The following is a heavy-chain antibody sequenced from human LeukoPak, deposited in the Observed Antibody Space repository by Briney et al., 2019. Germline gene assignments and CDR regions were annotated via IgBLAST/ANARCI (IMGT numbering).Heavy chain of an antibody. D-gene: IGHD4-17*01. J-gene: IGHJ2*01. Sequence: GGSLRLSCAASEFTFSSYAMSWVRQPPGKGLEWVSAISGSGGSTYYADSVKGRFTISRDNSKNTLYLQMNSLRAEDTAVYYCAKDRDHDYGDYGDPWYFDLWGRGTLVTVSS. CDR1: EFTFSSYA. V-gene: IGHV3-23*01. CDR2: ISGSGGST. CDR3: AKDRDHDYGDYGDPWYFDL.